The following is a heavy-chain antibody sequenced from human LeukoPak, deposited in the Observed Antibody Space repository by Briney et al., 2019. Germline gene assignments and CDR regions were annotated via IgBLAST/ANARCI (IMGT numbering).Heavy chain of an antibody. V-gene: IGHV3-48*03. J-gene: IGHJ5*02. CDR3: ARVPYTYWFDP. CDR2: ISSSGSTI. CDR1: GFTFSRYE. D-gene: IGHD2-2*01. Sequence: GGSLRLSCAASGFTFSRYEMNWVRQAPGKGLEWVSYISSSGSTIYYADSVKGRFTISRDNAKNSLYLQMNSLRAEDTAVYYCARVPYTYWFDPWGQGTLVTVSS.